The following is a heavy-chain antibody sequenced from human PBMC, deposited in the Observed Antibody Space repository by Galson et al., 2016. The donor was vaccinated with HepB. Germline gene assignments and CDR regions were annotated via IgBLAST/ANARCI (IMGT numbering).Heavy chain of an antibody. CDR2: ISGGGGNT. CDR1: GFTFSTYA. CDR3: AKVTTMIVVYYYAMDV. J-gene: IGHJ6*02. D-gene: IGHD3-22*01. V-gene: IGHV3-23*01. Sequence: SLRLSCAASGFTFSTYAMNWVRQAPGNGLEWVSGISGGGGNTYYADSVKGRFTISKDNSKNTLYLQMHSLRAEDTAVYYCAKVTTMIVVYYYAMDVWGQGTTVTVSS.